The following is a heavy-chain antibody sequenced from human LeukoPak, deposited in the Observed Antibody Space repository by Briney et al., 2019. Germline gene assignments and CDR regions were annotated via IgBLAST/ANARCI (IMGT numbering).Heavy chain of an antibody. V-gene: IGHV3-20*04. Sequence: GGSLRLSCAASGFTFQDYGMRWVRQGPGKGLEWVSGISWNGGRTGYADPMKGRFTISRDNAKNSLYLQMNSLRAEDTALYYCARYTRGLGYMDVWGKGTTVTVSS. CDR1: GFTFQDYG. D-gene: IGHD3-10*01. CDR2: ISWNGGRT. CDR3: ARYTRGLGYMDV. J-gene: IGHJ6*03.